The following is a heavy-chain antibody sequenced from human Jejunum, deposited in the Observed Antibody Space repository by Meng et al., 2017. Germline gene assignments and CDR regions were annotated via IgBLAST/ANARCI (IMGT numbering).Heavy chain of an antibody. Sequence: SETLSLTCTVSGASISSGGFYWSWIRQPAGKGLEWIGRIYTSGSTSYNPSLKSRVTISVDTSKNQFSLNLSSVTAADTAVYYCARGCSGGSCSSGYGMDVWGQGTKVTVS. D-gene: IGHD2-15*01. CDR2: IYTSGST. V-gene: IGHV4-61*02. CDR1: GASISSGGFY. CDR3: ARGCSGGSCSSGYGMDV. J-gene: IGHJ6*02.